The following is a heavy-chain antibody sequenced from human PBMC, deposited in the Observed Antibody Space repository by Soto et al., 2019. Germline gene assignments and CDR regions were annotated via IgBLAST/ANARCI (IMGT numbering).Heavy chain of an antibody. J-gene: IGHJ5*02. CDR2: IDYSGST. CDR3: ASDVWSGYPMYNWFDP. Sequence: QVQLQESGPGLVKPSQTLSLTCTVSGGSISSGGYYWSWIRQHPGKGLEWIGYIDYSGSTYYNPSIKSRVTIAVDPWKNRFSLKLSSVTAADTAVYYCASDVWSGYPMYNWFDPWGQGTLVTVSS. D-gene: IGHD3-3*01. V-gene: IGHV4-31*03. CDR1: GGSISSGGYY.